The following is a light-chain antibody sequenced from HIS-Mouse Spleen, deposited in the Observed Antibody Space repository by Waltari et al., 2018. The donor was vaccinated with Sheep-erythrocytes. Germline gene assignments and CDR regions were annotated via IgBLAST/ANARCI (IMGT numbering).Light chain of an antibody. V-gene: IGLV2-14*01. CDR2: EVS. Sequence: QSALTQPASVSGSPGQSITISCTGTSSDVGGYNYVSWYQQHPGKAPKLMIYEVSNRSSGVSNRFSGSKSDNTASLTISGLQAEDEADYYCSSYTSSSTQVFGGGTKLTVL. CDR1: SSDVGGYNY. CDR3: SSYTSSSTQV. J-gene: IGLJ2*01.